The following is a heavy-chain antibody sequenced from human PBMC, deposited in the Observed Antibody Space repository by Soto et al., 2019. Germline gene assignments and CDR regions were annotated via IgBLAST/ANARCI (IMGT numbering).Heavy chain of an antibody. CDR3: AKDFFKYCTNGVCYAFDI. CDR1: GFTFSSYA. CDR2: ISGSGGST. V-gene: IGHV3-23*01. D-gene: IGHD2-8*01. J-gene: IGHJ3*02. Sequence: GESLKISCAASGFTFSSYAMSWVCQAPGKGLEWVSAISGSGGSTYYADSVKGRFTISRDNSKNTLYLQMNSLRAEDTAVYYCAKDFFKYCTNGVCYAFDIWGQGTMVTVSS.